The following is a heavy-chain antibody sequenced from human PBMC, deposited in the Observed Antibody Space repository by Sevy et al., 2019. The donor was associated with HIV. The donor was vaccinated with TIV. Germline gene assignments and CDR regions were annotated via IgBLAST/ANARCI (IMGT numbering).Heavy chain of an antibody. Sequence: ASVKVSCKASGYPFSDYYMHWVRQAPGQGLEWMGIINPSSGTTDSAQKFLGRVTMTRETSTSTVYMGLSSLGSEDTAGYYCAGGGRYGSFPDDYWGQGTLVTVSS. V-gene: IGHV1-46*01. J-gene: IGHJ4*02. CDR2: INPSSGTT. D-gene: IGHD3-10*01. CDR1: GYPFSDYY. CDR3: AGGGRYGSFPDDY.